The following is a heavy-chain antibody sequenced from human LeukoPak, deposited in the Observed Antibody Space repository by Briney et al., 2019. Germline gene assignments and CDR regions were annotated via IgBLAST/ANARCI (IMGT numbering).Heavy chain of an antibody. J-gene: IGHJ4*02. V-gene: IGHV4-39*01. CDR3: ARHFDY. CDR2: ISYSGST. CDR1: GDSIRSGDSY. Sequence: SETLSLSCSVSGDSIRSGDSYWGRIRQPPGQGLEWIGTISYSGSTYYNPSLKSRVAISADTSKNQFSLKLNSVTAADTAVYYSARHFDYWGQGTLVIVSS.